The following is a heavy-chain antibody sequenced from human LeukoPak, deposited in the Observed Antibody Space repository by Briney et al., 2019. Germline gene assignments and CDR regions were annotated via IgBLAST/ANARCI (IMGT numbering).Heavy chain of an antibody. CDR2: ISAYNGNT. CDR1: GGTFSSYA. D-gene: IGHD5-12*01. Sequence: ASVKVSYKASGGTFSSYAISWVRQAPGQGLEWMGWISAYNGNTNYAQNLQGRVTMTTDTSTSTAYMELRSLRSDDTAVYYCARDPVDIVATAHFDYWGQGTLVTVSS. J-gene: IGHJ4*02. CDR3: ARDPVDIVATAHFDY. V-gene: IGHV1-18*01.